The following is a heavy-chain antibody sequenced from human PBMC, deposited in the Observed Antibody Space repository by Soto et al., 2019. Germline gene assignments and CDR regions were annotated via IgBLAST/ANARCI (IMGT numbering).Heavy chain of an antibody. CDR1: GFTFRSYA. V-gene: IGHV3-23*01. J-gene: IGHJ3*02. CDR3: AKIVGGSSHHDAFDI. D-gene: IGHD2-2*01. Sequence: EVQLLESGGGLVEPGGSLRLSCAASGFTFRSYAMTWVRQAPGKGLEWVSYTGGGGVSTYYADSVKGRFTSSRDDSKNTLYLQMNSLGAEDTALYYCAKIVGGSSHHDAFDIWGQGTMVTVSS. CDR2: TGGGGVST.